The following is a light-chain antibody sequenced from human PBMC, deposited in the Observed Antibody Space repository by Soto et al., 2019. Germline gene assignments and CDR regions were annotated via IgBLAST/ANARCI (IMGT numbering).Light chain of an antibody. CDR1: QTISSW. J-gene: IGKJ1*01. Sequence: QSPSTLSGSVGDRVTITCRASQTISSWLAWYQQKPGKAPKLLIYKASTLKSGVPSRFSGGGSGTEFTLTISSLQPDDFATYYCQHYNSYSEAFGQGTKV. V-gene: IGKV1-5*03. CDR2: KAS. CDR3: QHYNSYSEA.